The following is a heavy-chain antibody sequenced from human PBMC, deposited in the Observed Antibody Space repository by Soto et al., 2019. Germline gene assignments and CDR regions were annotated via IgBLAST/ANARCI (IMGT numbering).Heavy chain of an antibody. CDR2: ISAYNGNT. V-gene: IGHV1-18*04. CDR1: GYTLTSYG. J-gene: IGHJ6*02. CDR3: ARDLISHYYDSSGLASMYGMDV. D-gene: IGHD3-22*01. Sequence: ASVKVSCKASGYTLTSYGISWVRQAPGQGLEWMGWISAYNGNTNYAQKLQGRVTMTTDTSTSTAYMELRSLRSDDTAVYYCARDLISHYYDSSGLASMYGMDVWGQGTTVTVSS.